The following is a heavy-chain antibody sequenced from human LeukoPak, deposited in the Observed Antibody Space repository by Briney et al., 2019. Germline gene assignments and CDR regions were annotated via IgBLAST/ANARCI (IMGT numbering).Heavy chain of an antibody. Sequence: GGSLRLSCAASGFTFSSYSMNWVRQAPGKGLEWVSSISSSSSYIYYADSVKGRFTISRDNAKNSLYLQMNSLRAEDTAVYYCARELDIVVVPAAFDLWGRGTLVTVSS. CDR1: GFTFSSYS. D-gene: IGHD2-2*03. CDR2: ISSSSSYI. V-gene: IGHV3-21*01. J-gene: IGHJ2*01. CDR3: ARELDIVVVPAAFDL.